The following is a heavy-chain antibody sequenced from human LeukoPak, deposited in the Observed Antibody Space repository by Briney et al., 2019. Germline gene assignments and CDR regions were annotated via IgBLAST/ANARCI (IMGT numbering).Heavy chain of an antibody. Sequence: GGSLRLSCAASGFTFSSYAMHWVRQAPGKGLEWVAVISYDGSNKYYADSVKGRFTISRDNSKNTLYLQMNSLRAEDTAVYYCARDTSYYGSGSDQRFDYWGQGTLVTVSS. CDR2: ISYDGSNK. CDR1: GFTFSSYA. J-gene: IGHJ4*02. D-gene: IGHD3-10*01. CDR3: ARDTSYYGSGSDQRFDY. V-gene: IGHV3-30*04.